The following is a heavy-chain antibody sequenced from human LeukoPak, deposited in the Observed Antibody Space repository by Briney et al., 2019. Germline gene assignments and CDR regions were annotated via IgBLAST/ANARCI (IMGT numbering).Heavy chain of an antibody. CDR3: AKGRSGTYSPTWDY. D-gene: IGHD1-26*01. J-gene: IGHJ4*02. V-gene: IGHV3-23*01. Sequence: EGSLRLSCAASGLHFSNFGMHWVRQAPGKGLEWVSGISGNDGSTYYTDSVKGRYTISRDNSKNTLYLQMNSLRAEDTAVYYCAKGRSGTYSPTWDYWGQGTLVTVSS. CDR1: GLHFSNFG. CDR2: ISGNDGST.